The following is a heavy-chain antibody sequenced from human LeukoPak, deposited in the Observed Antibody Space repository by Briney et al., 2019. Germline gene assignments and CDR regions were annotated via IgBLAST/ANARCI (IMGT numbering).Heavy chain of an antibody. V-gene: IGHV4-59*01. Sequence: PSETLSLTCTVSGVSISSYYWSWIRQPPGKGLEWIGYIFYTGSTNYNPSLKSRVTISVDTSKNQFSLKLSSVTAADTAVYYCARDLSRAFDIWGQGTVVTVSS. J-gene: IGHJ3*02. CDR1: GVSISSYY. CDR3: ARDLSRAFDI. CDR2: IFYTGST.